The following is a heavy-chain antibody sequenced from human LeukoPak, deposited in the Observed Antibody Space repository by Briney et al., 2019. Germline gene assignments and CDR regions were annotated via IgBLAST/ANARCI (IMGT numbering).Heavy chain of an antibody. V-gene: IGHV3-15*01. CDR3: TAWISN. Sequence: GGSLRLSCAASGFIFSNAWMNWVRQAPEKGLEWVGRIKSKTDGETTDYAAPVKGRFTISRDDSKSTLYLQMNSLKTEDTAEYYCTAWISNWGQGTLVTVSS. CDR1: GFIFSNAW. CDR2: IKSKTDGETT. J-gene: IGHJ4*02. D-gene: IGHD3-3*02.